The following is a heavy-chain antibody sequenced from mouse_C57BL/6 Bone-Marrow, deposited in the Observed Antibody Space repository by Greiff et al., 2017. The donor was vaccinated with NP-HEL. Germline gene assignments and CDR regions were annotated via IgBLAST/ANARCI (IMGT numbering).Heavy chain of an antibody. CDR3: ARGPPLWYFDV. Sequence: QVQLQQPGAELVRPGTSVKLSCKASGYTFTSYWMHWVKQRPGQGLEWIGVIDPSDSYTNYNQKFKGKATLTVDTSSSTAYMQLSSLTSEDSAVYYCARGPPLWYFDVWGTGTTVTVSS. CDR1: GYTFTSYW. V-gene: IGHV1-59*01. J-gene: IGHJ1*03. CDR2: IDPSDSYT.